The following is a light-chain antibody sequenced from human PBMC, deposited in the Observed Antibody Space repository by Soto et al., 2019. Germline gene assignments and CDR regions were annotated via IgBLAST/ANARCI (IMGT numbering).Light chain of an antibody. CDR2: HTS. J-gene: IGLJ2*01. CDR3: LLFYSGPGV. Sequence: QTVVTQEPSLTVSPGETVTLTCGSSTGAVTSGHYSYWFQQKPGQAPRTLIYHTSNKHSWTPARFSGSLLGGKAALTLSGAQPEDEAEYYCLLFYSGPGVFGGGTKVTVL. V-gene: IGLV7-46*01. CDR1: TGAVTSGHY.